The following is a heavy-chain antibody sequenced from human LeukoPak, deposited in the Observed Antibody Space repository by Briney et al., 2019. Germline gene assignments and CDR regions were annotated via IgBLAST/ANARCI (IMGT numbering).Heavy chain of an antibody. CDR3: ARNPRDGHTFDY. V-gene: IGHV4-4*02. CDR2: MYHIGGC. CDR1: RGSLYSINW. J-gene: IGHJ4*02. Sequence: PSETLSLTCALSRGSLYSINWWSGVRQPPGQGLAWIGEMYHIGGCHYNPSLKRRVTISLDKSHTQFSLRLSSVTAADTAVYYCARNPRDGHTFDYWGQGTLVTVSS.